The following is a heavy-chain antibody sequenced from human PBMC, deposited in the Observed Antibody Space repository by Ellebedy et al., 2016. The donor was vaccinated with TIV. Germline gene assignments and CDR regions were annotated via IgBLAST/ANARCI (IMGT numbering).Heavy chain of an antibody. CDR2: IGWNSVSI. V-gene: IGHV3-9*01. Sequence: SLKISCAASGFAVSSNYMTWVRQAPGKGLEWVSGIGWNSVSIAYAESVKGRFTISRDNAKKSLHLEMTNLRAEDTAFYYCVKGYTAPVLISFDFWGQGTLVTVSS. CDR1: GFAVSSNY. CDR3: VKGYTAPVLISFDF. J-gene: IGHJ4*02. D-gene: IGHD5-12*01.